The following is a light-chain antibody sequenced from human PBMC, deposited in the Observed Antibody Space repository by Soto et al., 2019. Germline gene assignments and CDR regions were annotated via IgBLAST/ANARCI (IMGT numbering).Light chain of an antibody. Sequence: QSVLTQAPSASGTPGQRVTISCSGSNSNIGGNTVSWYHHLQGTAPKLLIFNNSQRPSGVPDRFSGSKSGTSASLAISGLQSEDEADYYCASWYDRLNGNWVFGGGTKLTVL. CDR3: ASWYDRLNGNWV. CDR1: NSNIGGNT. J-gene: IGLJ3*02. V-gene: IGLV1-44*01. CDR2: NNS.